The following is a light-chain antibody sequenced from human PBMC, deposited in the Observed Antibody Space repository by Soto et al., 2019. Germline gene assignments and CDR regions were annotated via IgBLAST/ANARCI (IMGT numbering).Light chain of an antibody. V-gene: IGLV1-51*01. CDR1: SSNFGNYC. CDR2: DND. J-gene: IGLJ2*01. Sequence: QSVLTQPPSVSAAPGQEVTISCSGSSSNFGNYCISWYQQLPGTAPKLLIYDNDKRPSGIPDRFSGSKSGTSATLGITGLQTGDEANYYCGTWDNSLSAVVFGGGTKLTVL. CDR3: GTWDNSLSAVV.